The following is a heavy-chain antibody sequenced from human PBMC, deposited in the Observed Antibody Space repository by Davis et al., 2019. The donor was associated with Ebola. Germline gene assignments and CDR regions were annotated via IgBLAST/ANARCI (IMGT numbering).Heavy chain of an antibody. CDR3: AKDDLVQGVRFFDS. J-gene: IGHJ4*02. V-gene: IGHV3-11*01. CDR1: GFTFGDYF. D-gene: IGHD3-10*01. CDR2: ISAAGTII. Sequence: GGSLRLSCAASGFTFGDYFMSWIRQAPGKGLEWVSYISAAGTIISYADSVKGRFTISRDNSKNSLYLQMNSLRTEDTALYYCAKDDLVQGVRFFDSWGQGTLVTVSS.